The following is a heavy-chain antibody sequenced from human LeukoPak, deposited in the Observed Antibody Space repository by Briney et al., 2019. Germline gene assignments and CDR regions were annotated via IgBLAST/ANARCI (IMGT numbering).Heavy chain of an antibody. CDR3: AREWELRFARGEDFDY. V-gene: IGHV3-21*01. J-gene: IGHJ4*02. D-gene: IGHD1-26*01. CDR2: ISSSSSYI. Sequence: PGGSLRLSCAASGFTFSSYSMNWVRQAPGKGLEWVSSISSSSSYIYYADSVKGRFTISRDNAKNSLYLQMNSLRAEDTAAYYCAREWELRFARGEDFDYWGQGTLVTVSS. CDR1: GFTFSSYS.